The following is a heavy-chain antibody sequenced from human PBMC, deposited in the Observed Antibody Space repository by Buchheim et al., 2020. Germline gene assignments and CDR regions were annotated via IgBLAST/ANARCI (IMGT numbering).Heavy chain of an antibody. J-gene: IGHJ4*02. CDR1: GFTFSRYS. Sequence: VQLVESGGGLVQPGASRRLSCSASGFTFSRYSMNWVRQAPGKGLEWVALMSYDGSNKYYPDSVKGRFTISRDIPKNTLYLQMNSLRPEDTAMYYCARGLFGSNSHFHYFDFWGQGTL. CDR3: ARGLFGSNSHFHYFDF. D-gene: IGHD2-2*01. CDR2: MSYDGSNK. V-gene: IGHV3-30*03.